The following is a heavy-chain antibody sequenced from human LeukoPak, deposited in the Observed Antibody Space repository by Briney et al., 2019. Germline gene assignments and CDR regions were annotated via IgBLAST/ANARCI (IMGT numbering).Heavy chain of an antibody. CDR3: ARGGAGWELQSYFYGMDV. V-gene: IGHV3-48*03. Sequence: GGSLRLSCAASGFTFRSYEMNWVRQAPGKGLEWVSYISSRGSTIYYADSVKGRFTISRDNAKTSLYLQMNSLRAEDTAVYYCARGGAGWELQSYFYGMDVWGQGTTVTVSS. J-gene: IGHJ6*02. CDR2: ISSRGSTI. D-gene: IGHD1-26*01. CDR1: GFTFRSYE.